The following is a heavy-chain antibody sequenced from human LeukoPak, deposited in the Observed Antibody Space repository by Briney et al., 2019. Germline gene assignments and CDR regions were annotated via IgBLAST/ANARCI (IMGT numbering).Heavy chain of an antibody. D-gene: IGHD2-15*01. Sequence: GGSLRLSCAASGFTFSSYAMHWVRQAPGKGLEWVAVISYDGSNKYYADSVKGRFTISRDNSKNTLYLQMNSLRAEDTAVYYCAKEVCSTVRSGGSCYYYGMGVWGQGTTVTVSS. V-gene: IGHV3-30*04. J-gene: IGHJ6*02. CDR1: GFTFSSYA. CDR3: AKEVCSTVRSGGSCYYYGMGV. CDR2: ISYDGSNK.